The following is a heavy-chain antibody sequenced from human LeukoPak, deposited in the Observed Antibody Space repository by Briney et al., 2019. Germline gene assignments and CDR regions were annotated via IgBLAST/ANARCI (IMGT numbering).Heavy chain of an antibody. J-gene: IGHJ5*02. V-gene: IGHV4-30-2*01. CDR3: ARGGQLPSYKGFWFDP. D-gene: IGHD2-2*01. CDR2: IYHSGSP. Sequence: SETLSLTCAVSGDSISSGGYSWGWIRQPPGKGLEWIAYIYHSGSPSYNPSLKSRVTISVDQSKNQFSLKLTSVTAADTAVYYCARGGQLPSYKGFWFDPWGQGTLVTVSS. CDR1: GDSISSGGYS.